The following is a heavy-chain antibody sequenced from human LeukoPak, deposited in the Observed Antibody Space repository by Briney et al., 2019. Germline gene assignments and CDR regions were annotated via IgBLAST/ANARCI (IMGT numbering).Heavy chain of an antibody. J-gene: IGHJ4*02. V-gene: IGHV4-4*02. CDR3: ARGQYCSGGSCSFFDY. CDR2: IYHSGST. CDR1: GGSISSSNW. D-gene: IGHD2-15*01. Sequence: SETLSLACAVSGGSISSSNWWSWVRQPPGKGLEWIGEIYHSGSTNYNPSLKSRVTISVDKSKNQFSLKLSSVTAADTAVYYCARGQYCSGGSCSFFDYWGQGTLVTVSS.